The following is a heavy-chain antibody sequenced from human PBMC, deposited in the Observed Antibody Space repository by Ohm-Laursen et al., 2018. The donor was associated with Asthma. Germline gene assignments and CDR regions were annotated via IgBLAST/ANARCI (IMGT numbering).Heavy chain of an antibody. V-gene: IGHV3-30-3*01. Sequence: SLRLSCAASGFTFSSYAMHWVRQAPGKGLEWVAVISYDGSNKYYADSVKGRFTISRDNSKNTLYLQMNSLRAEDTAVYYCATLYCSGGSCLSQYYGMDVWGQGTTVTVSS. CDR2: ISYDGSNK. J-gene: IGHJ6*02. CDR1: GFTFSSYA. CDR3: ATLYCSGGSCLSQYYGMDV. D-gene: IGHD2-15*01.